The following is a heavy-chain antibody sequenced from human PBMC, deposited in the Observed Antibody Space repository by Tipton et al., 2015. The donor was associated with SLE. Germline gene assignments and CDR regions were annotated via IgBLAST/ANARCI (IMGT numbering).Heavy chain of an antibody. CDR1: GGSFSGYY. CDR2: IYHSGST. J-gene: IGHJ6*02. V-gene: IGHV4-34*01. D-gene: IGHD2-2*01. Sequence: TLSLTCAVYGGSFSGYYWSWIRQPPGKGLEWIGSIYHSGSTCYNPSLKSRVTISVDTSKNQFSLKLSSVTAADTAVYYCAREDIVVVPVYYYYGMDVWGQGTTVTVSS. CDR3: AREDIVVVPVYYYYGMDV.